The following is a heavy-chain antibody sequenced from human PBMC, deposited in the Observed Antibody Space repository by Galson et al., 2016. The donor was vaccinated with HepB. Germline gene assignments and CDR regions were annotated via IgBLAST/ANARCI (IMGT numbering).Heavy chain of an antibody. D-gene: IGHD2-2*01. CDR3: AKDLDCSSPSCQMANYYYKYAMDV. CDR1: GFLFSSYG. Sequence: SLRLSCAASGFLFSSYGMHWVRQAPGKGLEWVALISYDGSNKYYTDSAKGRFTISRDNSKNTLYLQMNSLRADDTAVYYCAKDLDCSSPSCQMANYYYKYAMDVWGQGTTVTVSS. V-gene: IGHV3-30*18. CDR2: ISYDGSNK. J-gene: IGHJ6*02.